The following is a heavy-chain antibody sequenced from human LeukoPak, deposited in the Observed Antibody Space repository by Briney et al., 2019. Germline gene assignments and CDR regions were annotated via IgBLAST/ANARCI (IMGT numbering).Heavy chain of an antibody. CDR2: IYYSGST. D-gene: IGHD2-15*01. CDR3: ARDRAERSTGCSGGSCYSWRSNWFDP. Sequence: PSETLSLTCTVSGDSFSSYFWSWIRQPPGKGLEWIGYIYYSGSTNYNPSLKSRVTISVDTSKNQSSLKLSSVTAADTAVYYCARDRAERSTGCSGGSCYSWRSNWFDPWGQGTLVTVSS. CDR1: GDSFSSYF. J-gene: IGHJ5*02. V-gene: IGHV4-59*01.